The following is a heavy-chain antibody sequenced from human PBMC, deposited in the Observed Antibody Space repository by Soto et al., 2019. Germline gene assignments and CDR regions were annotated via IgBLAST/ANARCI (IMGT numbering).Heavy chain of an antibody. CDR3: TREVPGNYYFAY. CDR2: INPRGGST. Sequence: GQGLEWMGIINPRGGSTTYAQKFQGRVTMTRDTSTSTVYMELSSLRSEDTAVYYCTREVPGNYYFAYWGQGTLVTVSA. D-gene: IGHD1-1*01. V-gene: IGHV1-46*03. J-gene: IGHJ4*02.